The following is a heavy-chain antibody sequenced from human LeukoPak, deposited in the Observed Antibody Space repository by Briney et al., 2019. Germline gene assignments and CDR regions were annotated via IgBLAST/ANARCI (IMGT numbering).Heavy chain of an antibody. Sequence: GGSLRLSCAASGFTVSDNYMSWVRQAPGKGLEWVSVIYSGGSTYYADSVKGRFTISRDNSKNTLYLQMYSLRAEDTAVYYCARDFMATITDYWGQGTLVTVSS. D-gene: IGHD5-24*01. CDR2: IYSGGST. J-gene: IGHJ4*02. V-gene: IGHV3-66*01. CDR1: GFTVSDNY. CDR3: ARDFMATITDY.